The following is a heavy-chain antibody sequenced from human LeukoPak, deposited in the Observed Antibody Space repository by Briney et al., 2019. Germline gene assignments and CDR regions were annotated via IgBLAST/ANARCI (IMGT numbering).Heavy chain of an antibody. CDR2: IRYDGSNK. V-gene: IGHV3-30*02. J-gene: IGHJ4*02. CDR3: AKHYCSGGYCYLDY. Sequence: GGSLRLSCAASGFTFSSYGVHWVRQAPGKGLEWVAFIRYDGSNKYYADSVKGRFTISRDNSKNTLFLQMNSLRAEDTAVYYCAKHYCSGGYCYLDYWGQGTLVTVSS. CDR1: GFTFSSYG. D-gene: IGHD2-15*01.